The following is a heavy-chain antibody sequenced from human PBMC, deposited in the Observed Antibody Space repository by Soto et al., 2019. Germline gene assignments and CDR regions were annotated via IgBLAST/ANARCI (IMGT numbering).Heavy chain of an antibody. CDR2: IIPIFGTA. D-gene: IGHD1-20*01. CDR1: GGTFSSYA. V-gene: IGHV1-69*06. J-gene: IGHJ6*02. Sequence: GASVKVSCKASGGTFSSYAISWVRQAPGQGLEWMGGIIPIFGTANYAQKFQGRVTITADKSTSTAYMELSSLRSEDTAVYYCARAYNWNDGGYSYYYGMDVWGQGTTVTVSS. CDR3: ARAYNWNDGGYSYYYGMDV.